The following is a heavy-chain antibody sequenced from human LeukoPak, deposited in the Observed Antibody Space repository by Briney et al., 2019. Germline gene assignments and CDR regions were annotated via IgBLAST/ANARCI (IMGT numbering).Heavy chain of an antibody. CDR1: GGSISSSSCY. CDR3: ARRPQSSVPLFDP. Sequence: SETLSLTCTVSGGSISSSSCYWGWIRQPPGKGLEWIGNIYYSGSTHYNPSLKSRVTISVDTSKNQFSLKLSSVTAADTAVYYCARRPQSSVPLFDPWGQGTLVTVSS. J-gene: IGHJ5*02. D-gene: IGHD4-17*01. V-gene: IGHV4-39*01. CDR2: IYYSGST.